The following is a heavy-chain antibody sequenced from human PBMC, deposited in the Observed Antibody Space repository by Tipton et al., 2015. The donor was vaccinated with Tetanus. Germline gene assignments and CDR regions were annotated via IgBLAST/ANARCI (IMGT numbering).Heavy chain of an antibody. CDR3: ARDQARGARGWNYFDY. Sequence: TLSLTCTVSGGSIRGGTFYWGWIRQPPGKGLEWIGDIYFSGSTYYNPSLKSRVTISVDTSKNQFSPKLNSVTAADTAVYYCARDQARGARGWNYFDYWGQGSLVTVSS. CDR1: GGSIRGGTFY. CDR2: IYFSGST. D-gene: IGHD1-26*01. J-gene: IGHJ4*02. V-gene: IGHV4-31*03.